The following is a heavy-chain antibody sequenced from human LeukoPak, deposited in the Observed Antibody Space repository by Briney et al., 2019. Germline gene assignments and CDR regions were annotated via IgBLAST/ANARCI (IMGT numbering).Heavy chain of an antibody. Sequence: GGSLRLSCAASGFTFSSYSMNWVRQAPGKGLEWVSSISSSSSYIYYADSVEGRFTISRDNAKNSLYLQMNRLRAEDTAVYYCARESGYGDYAFDYWGQGTLVTVSS. J-gene: IGHJ4*02. CDR3: ARESGYGDYAFDY. CDR2: ISSSSSYI. D-gene: IGHD4-17*01. CDR1: GFTFSSYS. V-gene: IGHV3-21*01.